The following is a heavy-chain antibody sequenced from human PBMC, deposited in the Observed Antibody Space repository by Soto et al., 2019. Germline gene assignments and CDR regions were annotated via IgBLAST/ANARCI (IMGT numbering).Heavy chain of an antibody. CDR2: IIPIFCTA. J-gene: IGHJ6*02. CDR1: GGTFSSYA. CDR3: ARPTMVRGGYYYYGMDV. V-gene: IGHV1-69*01. Sequence: QVQLVQSGAEVKKPGSSVKVSCKASGGTFSSYAISWVRQAPGQGLEWMGGIIPIFCTANYAQKFQGRVTITADESTSTAYMELSSLRSEDTAVYYCARPTMVRGGYYYYGMDVWGQGTTVTVSS. D-gene: IGHD3-10*01.